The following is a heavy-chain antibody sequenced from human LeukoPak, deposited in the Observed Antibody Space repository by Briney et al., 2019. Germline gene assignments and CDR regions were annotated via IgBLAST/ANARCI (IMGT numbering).Heavy chain of an antibody. Sequence: GASVKVSCKASGYTFTSSDINWVRQATGQGLEWMGWMNPNSGNTGYAQKFQGRVTITRNTSISTAYMELSSLRSEDTAVYHCARRAVADYYYYNMDVWGKGTTVTVSS. CDR2: MNPNSGNT. V-gene: IGHV1-8*03. CDR1: GYTFTSSD. D-gene: IGHD6-19*01. J-gene: IGHJ6*03. CDR3: ARRAVADYYYYNMDV.